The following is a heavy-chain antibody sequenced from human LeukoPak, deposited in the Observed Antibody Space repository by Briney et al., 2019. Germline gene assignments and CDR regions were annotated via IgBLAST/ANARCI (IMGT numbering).Heavy chain of an antibody. CDR1: GYTFTGYY. CDR3: ARKYNGNDGRYYYYYYMDV. D-gene: IGHD1-20*01. Sequence: ASVKVSCKASGYTFTGYYMHWVRQAPGQGLEGMGWINPNSGGTNYAQKFQGRVTMTRDTSISTGYMELSRLASDDTAVYYCARKYNGNDGRYYYYYYMDVWGKGTTVTVSS. J-gene: IGHJ6*03. V-gene: IGHV1-2*02. CDR2: INPNSGGT.